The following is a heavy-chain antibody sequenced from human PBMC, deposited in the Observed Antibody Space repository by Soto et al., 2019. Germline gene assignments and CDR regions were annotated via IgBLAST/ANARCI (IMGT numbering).Heavy chain of an antibody. CDR1: GGSFSGYY. CDR3: ARGTTVSRWFDP. CDR2: INHSGST. D-gene: IGHD4-4*01. V-gene: IGHV4-34*01. Sequence: SETLSLTCAVYGGSFSGYYWSWIRQPPGKGLEWIGEINHSGSTNYNPSLKSRVTISVDTSKNQFSLKLSSVTAADTAVYYCARGTTVSRWFDPWGQGTLVTVSS. J-gene: IGHJ5*02.